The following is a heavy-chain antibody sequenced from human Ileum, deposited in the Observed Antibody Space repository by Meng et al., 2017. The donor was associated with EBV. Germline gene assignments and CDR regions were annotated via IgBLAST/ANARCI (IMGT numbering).Heavy chain of an antibody. CDR1: GGPINSSSYY. D-gene: IGHD6-13*01. Sequence: LQESGPGLWKPSEPPSLTCTVSGGPINSSSYYWGWIRQPPGKGLEWIGSIYYSGRTYYNPSLKSRVTISVDTSKNQFSLKLSSVTAADTAVYYCARPIAAAGWFDPWGQGTLVTVSS. J-gene: IGHJ5*02. CDR3: ARPIAAAGWFDP. V-gene: IGHV4-39*01. CDR2: IYYSGRT.